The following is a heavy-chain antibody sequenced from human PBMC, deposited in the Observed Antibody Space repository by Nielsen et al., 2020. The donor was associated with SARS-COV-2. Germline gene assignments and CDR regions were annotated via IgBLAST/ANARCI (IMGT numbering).Heavy chain of an antibody. V-gene: IGHV3-30*18. CDR1: GFTFSTYG. CDR3: AKDWTAIVVVPSGCVDY. Sequence: GESLKISCAASGFTFSTYGMHWVRQAPGKGLEWVAAISYDGSNKYYVDSVKGRFTISRDNSKNTLYLQMSSLREEDTAVYYCAKDWTAIVVVPSGCVDYWGQGTLVTVSS. D-gene: IGHD2-15*01. J-gene: IGHJ4*02. CDR2: ISYDGSNK.